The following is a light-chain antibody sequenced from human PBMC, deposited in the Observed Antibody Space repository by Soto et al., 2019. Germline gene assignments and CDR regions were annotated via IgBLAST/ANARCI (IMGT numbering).Light chain of an antibody. V-gene: IGLV2-14*01. CDR1: SSDVGGYNF. CDR2: DVS. J-gene: IGLJ2*01. Sequence: QSVLTQPASVSGSPGQSITISCTGTSSDVGGYNFVSWYQQHPGKAPKLMISDVSNRPSGVSNRFSGSKSGNMASLTISGLQADDEADYYCSSYTSSNTLVFGGGTQLTVL. CDR3: SSYTSSNTLV.